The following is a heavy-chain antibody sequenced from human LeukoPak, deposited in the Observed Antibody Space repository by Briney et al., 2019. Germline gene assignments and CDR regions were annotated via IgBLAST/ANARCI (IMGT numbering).Heavy chain of an antibody. D-gene: IGHD3-16*01. CDR1: GFTFSSNW. CDR2: IKRDGSGQ. Sequence: RTGGSLRLSCEASGFTFSSNWMSWVRQAPGKGLEWVATIKRDGSGQYYADAVKGRFTISRDNAKNSLFLQMNSLRGEDTSVYYCARDSMSGTWGKFRLDSWGQGTLVTVSS. J-gene: IGHJ5*01. V-gene: IGHV3-7*01. CDR3: ARDSMSGTWGKFRLDS.